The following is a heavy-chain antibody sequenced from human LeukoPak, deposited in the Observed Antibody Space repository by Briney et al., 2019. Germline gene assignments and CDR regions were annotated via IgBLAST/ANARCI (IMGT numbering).Heavy chain of an antibody. D-gene: IGHD6-13*01. CDR2: ICDSGST. Sequence: SETLSLTCTVSGGSVSSGSYYWSWIREHPGKELEWIRYICDSGSTNYNPSLKSRVTISVDTSKNQFSLKLSSVTAADTAVYYCARAPGAAAGPYYYYYYGMDVWGQGTTVTVSS. CDR1: GGSVSSGSYY. CDR3: ARAPGAAAGPYYYYYYGMDV. J-gene: IGHJ6*02. V-gene: IGHV4-61*01.